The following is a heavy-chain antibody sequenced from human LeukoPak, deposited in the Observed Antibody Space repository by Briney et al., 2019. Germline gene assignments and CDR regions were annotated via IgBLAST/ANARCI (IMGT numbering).Heavy chain of an antibody. Sequence: QPGGSLRLSCAASGFTFSSYEMNWVRQAPGKGLEWVSYISSSGSTIYYADSVKGRFTISRDNAKNSLYLQMNSLRAEDTAVYYCGYCYRVDGAFDIWGQGTMVTVSS. D-gene: IGHD5-18*01. V-gene: IGHV3-48*03. CDR2: ISSSGSTI. CDR1: GFTFSSYE. CDR3: GYCYRVDGAFDI. J-gene: IGHJ3*02.